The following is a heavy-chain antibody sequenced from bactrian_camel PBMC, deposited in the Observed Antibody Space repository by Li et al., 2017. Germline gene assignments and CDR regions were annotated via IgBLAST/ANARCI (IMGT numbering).Heavy chain of an antibody. Sequence: DVQLVESGGGSVQAGGSLRLSCIVSGLSSRTYFMGWLRRISGSMCELVAGRGEGYYKESVKGRFTISQDATKDTVHLQMTRLRPEDTAMYYCAVYSPAFRGPGNYVCASGFHPARNKDWGQGTQVTVS. CDR1: GLSSRTYF. V-gene: IGHV3S67*01. CDR2: RGEG. D-gene: IGHD1*01. J-gene: IGHJ4*01. CDR3: AVYSPAFRGPGNYVCASGFHPARNKD.